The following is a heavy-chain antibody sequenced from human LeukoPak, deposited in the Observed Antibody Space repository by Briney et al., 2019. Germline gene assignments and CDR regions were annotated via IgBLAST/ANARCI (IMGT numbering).Heavy chain of an antibody. CDR1: GYTFTSYY. CDR2: INPSGGST. J-gene: IGHJ3*02. CDR3: ARDMVYYYDSSGTGDAFDI. Sequence: ASVKVSCKASGYTFTSYYMHWVRQAPGQGLEWMGIINPSGGSTSYAQKFQGRVTMTRDTSTSTVYMELSSLRSEDTAVYSCARDMVYYYDSSGTGDAFDIWGQGTMVTVSS. V-gene: IGHV1-46*01. D-gene: IGHD3-22*01.